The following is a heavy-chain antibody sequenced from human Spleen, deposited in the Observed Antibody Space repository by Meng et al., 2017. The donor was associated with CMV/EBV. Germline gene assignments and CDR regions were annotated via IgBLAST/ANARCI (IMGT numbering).Heavy chain of an antibody. CDR2: ISWDGGST. Sequence: GGSLRLSCAASGFSFRTFGIHWVRQAPGKGLEWVSLISWDGGSTYYADSVKGRFTISRDNSKNSLYLQMNSLRTEDTALYYCAKDIGGYSYGYYFDYWGQGTLVTVSS. J-gene: IGHJ4*02. D-gene: IGHD5-18*01. CDR1: GFSFRTFG. V-gene: IGHV3-43*01. CDR3: AKDIGGYSYGYYFDY.